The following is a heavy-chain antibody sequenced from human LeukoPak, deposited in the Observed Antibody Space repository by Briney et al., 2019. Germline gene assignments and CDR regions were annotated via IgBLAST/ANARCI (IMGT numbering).Heavy chain of an antibody. V-gene: IGHV4-59*01. D-gene: IGHD3-3*01. Sequence: SETLSLTCTGSGGSISSYYWSWIRQPPGKGLEWIGYIYYSGSTNYNPSLKSRVTISVDTSKNQFSLKLSSVTAADTAVYYCARIRGHDFWSGYYTADAFDIWGQGTMVTVSS. CDR2: IYYSGST. J-gene: IGHJ3*02. CDR1: GGSISSYY. CDR3: ARIRGHDFWSGYYTADAFDI.